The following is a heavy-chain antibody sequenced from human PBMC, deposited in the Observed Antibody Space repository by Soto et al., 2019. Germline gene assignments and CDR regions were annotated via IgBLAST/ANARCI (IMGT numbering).Heavy chain of an antibody. CDR3: AKGPHIVVVVAAATRGYWFGP. Sequence: PGGSLRLSCAASGFTFSSYAMSWVRQAPGKGLEWVSVISGSGDGTYYADSVKGRFTISSDNSKNTLYLQMNSLRVEDTAGYFCAKGPHIVVVVAAATRGYWFGPWGQGTLVTVSS. CDR2: ISGSGDGT. V-gene: IGHV3-23*01. D-gene: IGHD2-15*01. CDR1: GFTFSSYA. J-gene: IGHJ5*02.